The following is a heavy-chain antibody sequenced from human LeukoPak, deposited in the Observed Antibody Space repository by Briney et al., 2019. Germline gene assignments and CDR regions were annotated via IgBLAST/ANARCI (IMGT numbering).Heavy chain of an antibody. CDR1: GFTFEDFG. D-gene: IGHD5-24*01. J-gene: IGHJ4*02. CDR2: INWNGVKT. Sequence: GGSLRLSCAASGFTFEDFGMTWVRQVPGKGLEWVSGINWNGVKTHYADSVKGRFTISRDNAKNTLYLEMNSLRVEDTAVYYCARDYKYAFDNWGQGTLVTVSS. V-gene: IGHV3-20*04. CDR3: ARDYKYAFDN.